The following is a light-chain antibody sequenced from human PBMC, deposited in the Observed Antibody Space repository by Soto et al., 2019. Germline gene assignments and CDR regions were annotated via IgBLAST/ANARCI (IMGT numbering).Light chain of an antibody. CDR2: GAS. Sequence: EIVITQSPATLSLSPGARAALSCRASQGTNSELAWDQQKPGQPPRLRIYGASTSAPGVPARFTGSESGSEFTLIISGLQSEDFAVYYCQQGHNWPLTVGQGTRLEI. CDR1: QGTNSE. V-gene: IGKV3-15*01. J-gene: IGKJ2*01. CDR3: QQGHNWPLT.